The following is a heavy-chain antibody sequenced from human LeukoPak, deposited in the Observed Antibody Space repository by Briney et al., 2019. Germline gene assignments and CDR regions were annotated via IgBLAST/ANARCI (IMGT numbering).Heavy chain of an antibody. CDR1: GFTFSSYW. CDR2: IRSKAYGGTT. Sequence: GGSLRLSCAASGFTFSSYWMSWVRQAPGKGLEWVGFIRSKAYGGTTEYAASVKGRFTISRDDSKSIAYLQMNSLKTEDTAVYYCTRKLDYWGQGTLVTVSS. V-gene: IGHV3-49*04. J-gene: IGHJ4*02. CDR3: TRKLDY.